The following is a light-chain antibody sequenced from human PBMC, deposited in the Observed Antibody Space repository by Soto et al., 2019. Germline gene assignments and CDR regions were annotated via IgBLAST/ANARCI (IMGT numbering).Light chain of an antibody. CDR1: HSVNSW. V-gene: IGKV1-5*03. J-gene: IGKJ1*01. Sequence: DIELTQYPSTLSASVGDRVTITCRASHSVNSWLAWFKQKPGKAPKLLIYKASTLESGVPSRLSGSGSGTEFPLTISRMQPDDSGTYYCQQYNTYWTFGQGTKVDIK. CDR3: QQYNTYWT. CDR2: KAS.